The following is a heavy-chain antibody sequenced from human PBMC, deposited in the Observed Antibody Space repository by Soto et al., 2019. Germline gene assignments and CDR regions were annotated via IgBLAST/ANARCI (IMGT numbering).Heavy chain of an antibody. V-gene: IGHV3-30*18. D-gene: IGHD6-13*01. Sequence: QVQLVESGGGVVQPGRSLILSCAASGFTFSSYGMHWFRQAPGKGLEWVAGISYDGRNKYYADSVKGRFTISRDNYKNSMYLQMTSLRAEDAAVYYCAKDLGSYSSSWYRIAVADFYYYYGMDVWGQGTTVTVSS. CDR2: ISYDGRNK. CDR3: AKDLGSYSSSWYRIAVADFYYYYGMDV. CDR1: GFTFSSYG. J-gene: IGHJ6*02.